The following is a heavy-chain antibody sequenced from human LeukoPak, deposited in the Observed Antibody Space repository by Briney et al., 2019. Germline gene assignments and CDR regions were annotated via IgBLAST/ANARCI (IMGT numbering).Heavy chain of an antibody. Sequence: ASVKVSCKASGYTFTGYYMHWVRRAPGQGLQWMGWINPNTGGTNYAQKFQGRVTMTRDTSITTAYMELGSLTSDDTAVYYCARDLTTGTVADTTYWGQGTLVTVSS. CDR2: INPNTGGT. V-gene: IGHV1-2*02. J-gene: IGHJ4*02. D-gene: IGHD6-19*01. CDR3: ARDLTTGTVADTTY. CDR1: GYTFTGYY.